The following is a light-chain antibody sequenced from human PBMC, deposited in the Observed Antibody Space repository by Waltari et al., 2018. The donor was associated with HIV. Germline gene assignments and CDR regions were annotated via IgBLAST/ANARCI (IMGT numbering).Light chain of an antibody. CDR1: SSNIWRHY. Sequence: QSVLTQPPSVSAAPGQKVTIHCPGSSSNIWRHYVSSYQQLPGAAPKLLIYYNTERPSGIPDRFSGSKSGTSATLGITGLQTGDEADYYCGTWDSSLGGWVFGGGTKLAVL. CDR2: YNT. CDR3: GTWDSSLGGWV. J-gene: IGLJ3*02. V-gene: IGLV1-51*01.